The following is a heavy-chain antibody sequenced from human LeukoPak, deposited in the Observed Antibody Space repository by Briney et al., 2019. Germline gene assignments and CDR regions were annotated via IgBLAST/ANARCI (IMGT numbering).Heavy chain of an antibody. CDR2: IKQDGSEK. Sequence: GGSLRLSCAASGFNFSSYWMSWVRQAPGKGLEWVTNIKQDGSEKYYVDSVKGRFTISRDNAKNSLYLQMNSLRAEDTAVYYCARDRRGPFDYWGQGTLVTVSS. D-gene: IGHD3-10*01. CDR3: ARDRRGPFDY. V-gene: IGHV3-7*03. J-gene: IGHJ4*02. CDR1: GFNFSSYW.